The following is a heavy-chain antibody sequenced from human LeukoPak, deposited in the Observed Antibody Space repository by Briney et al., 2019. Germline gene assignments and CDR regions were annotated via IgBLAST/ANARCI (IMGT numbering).Heavy chain of an antibody. CDR3: AKGRYSGYDPKGGPDY. J-gene: IGHJ4*02. CDR2: ISYDGSNK. V-gene: IGHV3-30*18. Sequence: GGSLRLSCAASGFTFSSYGMHWVRQAPGKGLEWVAVISYDGSNKYYADSVKGRFTISRDNSKNTLYLQMNSLRAEDTAVYYCAKGRYSGYDPKGGPDYWGQGTLVTVSS. D-gene: IGHD5-12*01. CDR1: GFTFSSYG.